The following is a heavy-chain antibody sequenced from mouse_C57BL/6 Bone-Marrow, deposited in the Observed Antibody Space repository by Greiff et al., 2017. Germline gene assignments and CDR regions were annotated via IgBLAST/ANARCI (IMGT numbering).Heavy chain of an antibody. J-gene: IGHJ3*01. Sequence: QVQLQQPGAELVRPGSSVKLSCKASGYTFTSYWMHWVKQRPIQGLEWIGNIDPSDSETHYNQKFKDKATLTVDKSASTAYMQLSSLPSEDSAVYYCAREGDYGFFAYWGQGTLVTVSA. V-gene: IGHV1-52*01. CDR3: AREGDYGFFAY. D-gene: IGHD2-2*01. CDR1: GYTFTSYW. CDR2: IDPSDSET.